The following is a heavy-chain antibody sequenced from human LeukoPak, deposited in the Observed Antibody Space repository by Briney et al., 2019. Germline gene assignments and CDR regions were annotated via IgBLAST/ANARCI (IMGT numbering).Heavy chain of an antibody. CDR3: AREPRYSYGLNGMDV. J-gene: IGHJ6*02. CDR1: GFTFSSYG. D-gene: IGHD5-18*01. V-gene: IGHV3-33*01. CDR2: IWYDGSNK. Sequence: GGSLRLSCAASGFTFSSYGMHWVRQAPGKGLEWVAVIWYDGSNKYYADSVKGRFTISRDNSKNTLYLQMNSLRAEDTAVYYCAREPRYSYGLNGMDVWGQGTTVTVSS.